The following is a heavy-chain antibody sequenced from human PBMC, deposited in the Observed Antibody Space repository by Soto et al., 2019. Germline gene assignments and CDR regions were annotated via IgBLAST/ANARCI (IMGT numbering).Heavy chain of an antibody. CDR1: GGSISSPSDN. Sequence: QLRESGPGLLKPSETLSLTCNVSGGSISSPSDNWGWVRQPPGKGPEWIGTVFYSGTTQYNPSRRSRLAMSVDTSKSQVSLTLTSVTAADAAVSYCTTLASGHFDSWGQGAQVTVSS. J-gene: IGHJ4*02. CDR2: VFYSGTT. CDR3: TTLASGHFDS. D-gene: IGHD2-8*02. V-gene: IGHV4-39*01.